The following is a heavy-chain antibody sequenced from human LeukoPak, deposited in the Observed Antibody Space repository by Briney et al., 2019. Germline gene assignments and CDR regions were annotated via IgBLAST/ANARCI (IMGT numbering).Heavy chain of an antibody. CDR2: IRHDATEP. CDR3: ARDPDDYGDYSYFDY. V-gene: IGHV3-7*01. J-gene: IGHJ4*02. D-gene: IGHD4-17*01. Sequence: GGSLRLSCAASGFIFSDYWMSWVRQAPGKRPEWVADIRHDATEPHYADSVRGRFTISRDNAENSLYLQMNSLRAEDTAVYYCARDPDDYGDYSYFDYWGQGTLVTVSS. CDR1: GFIFSDYW.